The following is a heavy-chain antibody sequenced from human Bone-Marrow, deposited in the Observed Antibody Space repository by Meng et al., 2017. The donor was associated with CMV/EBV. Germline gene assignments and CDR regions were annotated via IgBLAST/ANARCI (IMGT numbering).Heavy chain of an antibody. J-gene: IGHJ3*01. CDR2: ISAYNGYT. D-gene: IGHD3-22*01. CDR3: ARGWPPRYNYDSSGHYGGAFDV. V-gene: IGHV1-18*01. CDR1: GYSFSGYG. Sequence: GGSLRLSCKGFGYSFSGYGITWVRQAPGQGLEWMGWISAYNGYTKYAQSLQGRVTMTTETPTSTAYMELRSLRSDDTAVYYCARGWPPRYNYDSSGHYGGAFDVWGQGTMVTVSS.